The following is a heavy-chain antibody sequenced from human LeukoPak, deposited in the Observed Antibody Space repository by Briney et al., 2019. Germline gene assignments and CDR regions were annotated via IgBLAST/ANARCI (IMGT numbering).Heavy chain of an antibody. CDR2: LSYTGKT. CDR3: SEGYFEPFDH. CDR1: GVSISTSH. J-gene: IGHJ4*02. V-gene: IGHV4-59*01. D-gene: IGHD2/OR15-2a*01. Sequence: PSETLSLTCNVSGVSISTSHWNWIRQRPGKGLEWIGCLSYTGKTDYNPSLKSRVSISLGSSNNHFSLKLTSVTAADTAVYYCSEGYFEPFDHWGQGILVTVSS.